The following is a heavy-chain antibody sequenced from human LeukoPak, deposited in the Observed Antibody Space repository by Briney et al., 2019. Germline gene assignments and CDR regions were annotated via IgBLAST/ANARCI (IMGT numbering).Heavy chain of an antibody. D-gene: IGHD3-3*01. J-gene: IGHJ4*02. CDR2: IYDSGSP. CDR3: RKQPGFRSFGPLLFDN. V-gene: IGHV4-39*02. Sequence: SETLSLTCTVSGGSISSSSDYWGSIRQPPGKGLEWIGSIYDSGSPYYNPSLKSRVTISVETSKNHFSLKLSSVTASDRAVYSCRKQPGFRSFGPLLFDNWGQGTRVTVSS. CDR1: GGSISSSSDY.